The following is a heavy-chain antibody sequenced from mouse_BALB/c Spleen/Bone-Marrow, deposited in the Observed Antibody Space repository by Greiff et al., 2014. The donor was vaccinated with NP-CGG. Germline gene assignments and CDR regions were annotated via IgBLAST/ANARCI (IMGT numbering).Heavy chain of an antibody. D-gene: IGHD2-13*01. CDR3: VREGAYYGDYDWYFDV. Sequence: VQGVESGPGLVAPSQSLSITCTVSGFSLTSYDINWIRQPPGKGLEWLGVIWTGGGTNYNSAFMSRLSISKDNSKSQVFFKMNSLQTDDTAIYYCVREGAYYGDYDWYFDVWGAGTTVTVSS. CDR2: IWTGGGT. J-gene: IGHJ1*01. V-gene: IGHV2-9-2*01. CDR1: GFSLTSYD.